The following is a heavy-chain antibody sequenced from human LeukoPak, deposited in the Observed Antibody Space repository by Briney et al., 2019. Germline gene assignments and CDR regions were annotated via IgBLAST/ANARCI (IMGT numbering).Heavy chain of an antibody. CDR3: AKDGGLQLYYYYYGMDV. V-gene: IGHV3-30*18. J-gene: IGHJ6*02. CDR1: GFTFSSYG. D-gene: IGHD5-24*01. CDR2: ISYDGSNK. Sequence: GSLRLSCAASGFTFSSYGMHWVRQAPGKGLEWVAVISYDGSNKYYADSVKGRFTISRDNSKNTLYLQMNSLRAEDTAVYYCAKDGGLQLYYYYYGMDVWGQGTTVTVSS.